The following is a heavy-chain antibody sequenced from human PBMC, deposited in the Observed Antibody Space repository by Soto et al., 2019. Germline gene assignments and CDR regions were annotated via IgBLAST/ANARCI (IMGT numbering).Heavy chain of an antibody. Sequence: SLKLSCAASGFTFSSYAMSWVRQAPGKGLEWVSAISGSGGSTYYADSVKGRFTISRDNSKNTLYLQMNSLRAEDTAVYYCAKGSRGWYERFDYWGQGTLVTVSS. CDR2: ISGSGGST. CDR1: GFTFSSYA. J-gene: IGHJ4*02. D-gene: IGHD6-19*01. CDR3: AKGSRGWYERFDY. V-gene: IGHV3-23*01.